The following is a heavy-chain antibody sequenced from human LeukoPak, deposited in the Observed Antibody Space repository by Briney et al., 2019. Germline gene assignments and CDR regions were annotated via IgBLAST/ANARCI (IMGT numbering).Heavy chain of an antibody. Sequence: SVKVSCKASGGTFSSYAISWVRQAPGQGLEWMGGIIPIFGTANCAQKFQGRVTITADKSTSTAYMELSSLRSEDTAVYYCAGVRRGQYQLLYPYYYGMDVWGKGTTVTVSS. CDR3: AGVRRGQYQLLYPYYYGMDV. V-gene: IGHV1-69*06. CDR2: IIPIFGTA. D-gene: IGHD2-2*02. CDR1: GGTFSSYA. J-gene: IGHJ6*04.